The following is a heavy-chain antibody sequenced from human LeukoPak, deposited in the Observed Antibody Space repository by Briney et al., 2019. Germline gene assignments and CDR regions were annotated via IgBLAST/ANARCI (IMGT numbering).Heavy chain of an antibody. V-gene: IGHV1-18*01. CDR3: ARDFGGTYPGTFAY. J-gene: IGHJ4*02. CDR2: INTFKGNT. D-gene: IGHD1-14*01. CDR1: GYTFTSYG. Sequence: SVKVSCKASGYTFTSYGITWVRRAPGQGLEWVGWINTFKGNTNYAQNLQRRATTTTDTSRTTAYMELMTLRSDATAVYYCARDFGGTYPGTFAYWGQGTLVTASS.